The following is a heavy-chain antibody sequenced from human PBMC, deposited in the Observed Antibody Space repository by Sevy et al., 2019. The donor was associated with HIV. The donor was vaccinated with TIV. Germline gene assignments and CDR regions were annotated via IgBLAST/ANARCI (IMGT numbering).Heavy chain of an antibody. J-gene: IGHJ6*03. Sequence: GGSLRLSCAASGFTFSSYAMSWVRQAPGKGLEWVSAISGSGGSTYYTDSVKGRFTISRDNSKNTLYLQMNSLRAEDTAVYYCAKYGRTAFRYYYYYMDVWGKGTTVTVSS. V-gene: IGHV3-23*01. CDR2: ISGSGGST. CDR1: GFTFSSYA. CDR3: AKYGRTAFRYYYYYMDV. D-gene: IGHD3-10*01.